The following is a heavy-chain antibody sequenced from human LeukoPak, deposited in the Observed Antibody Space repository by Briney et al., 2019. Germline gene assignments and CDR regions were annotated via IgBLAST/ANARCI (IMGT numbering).Heavy chain of an antibody. CDR3: AKRSGYTTGWFFDL. D-gene: IGHD2-8*02. CDR2: ISGSGDNT. Sequence: PGGPLRLSCAASGFSFSSYAMSWVRQAPGKGLEWVSSISGSGDNTYYAESVKGRFTISRDNSKNTLFLQMNSLRAEDTAVFYCAKRSGYTTGWFFDLWGQGTLVSVSS. V-gene: IGHV3-23*01. J-gene: IGHJ4*02. CDR1: GFSFSSYA.